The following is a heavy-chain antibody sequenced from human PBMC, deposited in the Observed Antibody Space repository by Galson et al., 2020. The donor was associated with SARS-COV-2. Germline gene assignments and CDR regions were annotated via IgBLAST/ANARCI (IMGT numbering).Heavy chain of an antibody. CDR1: GFSLSTTGMR. Sequence: SGPTLVKPTQTLTLTCTVSGFSLSTTGMRVGWIRQPPGKAPEWLARIDWDDDKFYTTSLKTRLTVSRDTSKNQVVLTMTNMDPADTATYYCARMTRSDRYTPWGVYYFDYWGQGTLVTVSS. V-gene: IGHV2-70*04. CDR2: IDWDDDK. CDR3: ARMTRSDRYTPWGVYYFDY. J-gene: IGHJ4*02. D-gene: IGHD3-10*01.